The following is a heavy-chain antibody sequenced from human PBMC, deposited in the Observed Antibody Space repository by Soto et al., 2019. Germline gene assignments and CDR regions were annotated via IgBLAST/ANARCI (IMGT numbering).Heavy chain of an antibody. J-gene: IGHJ6*02. CDR1: GFTFSSYA. CDR3: ATKSPVGYDSSGYIYYYYGMDV. CDR2: ISGSGGST. Sequence: GGSLRLSCAASGFTFSSYAMSWVHQAPGKGLEWVSAISGSGGSTYYADSVKGRFTISRDNSKNTLYLQMNSLRAEDTAVYYCATKSPVGYDSSGYIYYYYGMDVWGQGTTVTVSS. D-gene: IGHD3-22*01. V-gene: IGHV3-23*01.